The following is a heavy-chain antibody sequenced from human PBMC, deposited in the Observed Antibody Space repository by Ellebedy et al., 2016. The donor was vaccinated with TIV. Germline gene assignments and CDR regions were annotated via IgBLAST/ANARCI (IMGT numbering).Heavy chain of an antibody. CDR1: GGSISSGGYY. Sequence: SETLSLXXTVSGGSISSGGYYWSWIRQHPGKGLEWIGYIYYSGSTYYNPSLKSRVTISVDTSKNQFSLKLSSVTAADTAVYYCARGARYCSSTSCPPGSWGQGTLVTVSS. CDR3: ARGARYCSSTSCPPGS. V-gene: IGHV4-31*03. J-gene: IGHJ4*02. CDR2: IYYSGST. D-gene: IGHD2-2*01.